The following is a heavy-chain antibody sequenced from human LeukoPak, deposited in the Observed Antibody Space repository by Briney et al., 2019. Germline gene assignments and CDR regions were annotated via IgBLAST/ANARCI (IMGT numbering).Heavy chain of an antibody. D-gene: IGHD3-10*01. J-gene: IGHJ5*02. CDR1: GFTFSSYG. Sequence: GGSLRLSCAASGFTFSSYGMHWVRQAPGKGLEWVAVIWYDGSNKYYADSVKGRFTISRDNSKNTLYLQMNSLRAEDTAVYYCARSAGGSGSFPWGQGTLVTVSS. V-gene: IGHV3-33*01. CDR2: IWYDGSNK. CDR3: ARSAGGSGSFP.